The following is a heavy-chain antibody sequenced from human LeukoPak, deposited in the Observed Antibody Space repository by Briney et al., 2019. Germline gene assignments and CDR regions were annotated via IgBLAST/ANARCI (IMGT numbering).Heavy chain of an antibody. CDR2: IGGNGATT. J-gene: IGHJ3*02. V-gene: IGHV3-23*01. Sequence: GGSLRLPCAASGFTFSTYSMNWVRQAPGKGLEWVSVIGGNGATTYYADSVKGRFTISRDNSKNTLYLQMNSLRAEDTAVYYCAKAHLTSYYDDALHIWGQGTTVTVSS. CDR1: GFTFSTYS. CDR3: AKAHLTSYYDDALHI. D-gene: IGHD3-9*01.